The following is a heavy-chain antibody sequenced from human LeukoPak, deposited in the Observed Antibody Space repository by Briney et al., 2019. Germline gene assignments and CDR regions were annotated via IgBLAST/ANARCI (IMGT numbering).Heavy chain of an antibody. CDR3: ARDGRRRAAAVRFMDV. D-gene: IGHD6-13*01. Sequence: ASVKVSCKASGYTFTGYYMHWVRQAPGQGLEWMGWINPNSGGTNYAQKFQGRVTMTRDTSISTAYMELSRLRSDDTAVYYCARDGRRRAAAVRFMDVWGKGTTVTVSS. CDR1: GYTFTGYY. V-gene: IGHV1-2*02. J-gene: IGHJ6*03. CDR2: INPNSGGT.